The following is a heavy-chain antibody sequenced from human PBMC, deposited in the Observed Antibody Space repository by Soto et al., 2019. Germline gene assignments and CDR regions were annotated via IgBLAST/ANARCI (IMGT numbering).Heavy chain of an antibody. CDR1: GGSISSSSYY. Sequence: PSETLSLTCTVSGGSISSSSYYWGWIRQPPGKGLEWIGNIYYSGSTYYNTSLESRVTKSVDTSKNQFSLKLSSVTAADTAVYYCARPVLLWFGEFSWFDPWGQGTLVTVSS. CDR3: ARPVLLWFGEFSWFDP. D-gene: IGHD3-10*01. CDR2: IYYSGST. V-gene: IGHV4-39*01. J-gene: IGHJ5*02.